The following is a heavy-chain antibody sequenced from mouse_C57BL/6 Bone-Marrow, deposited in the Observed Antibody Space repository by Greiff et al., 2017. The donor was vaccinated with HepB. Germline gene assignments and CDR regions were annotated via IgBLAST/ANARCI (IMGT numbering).Heavy chain of an antibody. V-gene: IGHV1-50*01. D-gene: IGHD1-1*01. CDR3: ATCRSYEAY. J-gene: IGHJ3*01. CDR1: GYTFTSYW. Sequence: QVQLQQPGAELVKPGASVKLSCKASGYTFTSYWMQWVKQRPGQGVEWIGEIDPSDSYTNYNQKFKGKATLAVDTSSSTAYMQLSSRTSEDSAVYYCATCRSYEAYWGQGTLVTVSA. CDR2: IDPSDSYT.